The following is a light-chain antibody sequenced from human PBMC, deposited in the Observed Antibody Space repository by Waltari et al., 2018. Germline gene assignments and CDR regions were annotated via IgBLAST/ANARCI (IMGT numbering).Light chain of an antibody. Sequence: QLVLTQSPSASASLGASVKLTCTLSSGHSSNVVAWHQQQPEKGPRYLMKVNSDGSHTRGDGIPDRFSGSSSGAERYLPISSLPSDDEADYYCQTWGTGIWVFGGGTRLTVL. V-gene: IGLV4-69*01. CDR3: QTWGTGIWV. CDR1: SGHSSNV. J-gene: IGLJ3*02. CDR2: VNSDGSH.